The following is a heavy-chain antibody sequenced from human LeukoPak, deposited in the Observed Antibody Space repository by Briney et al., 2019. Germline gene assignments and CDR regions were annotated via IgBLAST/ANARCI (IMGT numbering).Heavy chain of an antibody. CDR3: ARDDDFWSGYYSQFDY. CDR1: GLTFSSYG. V-gene: IGHV3-33*01. D-gene: IGHD3-3*01. CDR2: IWYDGSNK. J-gene: IGHJ4*02. Sequence: PGGSPRLSCAASGLTFSSYGMHWVRQAPGKGLEWVAVIWYDGSNKYYADSVKGRFTISRDNSKNTLYLQMNSLRAEDTAVYYCARDDDFWSGYYSQFDYWGQGTLVTVSS.